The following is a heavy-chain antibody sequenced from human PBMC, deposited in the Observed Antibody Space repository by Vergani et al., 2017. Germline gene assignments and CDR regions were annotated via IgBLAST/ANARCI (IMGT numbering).Heavy chain of an antibody. CDR1: GYTFTSYD. J-gene: IGHJ6*02. CDR2: MNPNSGNT. Sequence: QVQLVPSGAAVKKPGASVKVSCTASGYTFTSYDINWVRQATGQGLEWMGWMNPNSGNTGYAQKFQGRVTITRNTSISTAYMELSSLRSEDTAVYYCARGYSSGRIGYYYYGMDVWGQGTTVTVSS. V-gene: IGHV1-8*03. CDR3: ARGYSSGRIGYYYYGMDV. D-gene: IGHD6-19*01.